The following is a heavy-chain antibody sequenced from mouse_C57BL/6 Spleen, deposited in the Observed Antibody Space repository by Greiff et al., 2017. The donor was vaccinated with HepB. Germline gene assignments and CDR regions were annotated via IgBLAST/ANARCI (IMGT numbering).Heavy chain of an antibody. D-gene: IGHD1-1*01. Sequence: QVHVKQSGPGLVQPSQSLSITCTVSGFSLTSYGVHWVRQSPGKGLEWLGVIWRGGSTDYNAAFMSRLSITKDNSKSQVFFKMNSLQADDTAIYYCAKGITTVRPYFDVWGTGTTVTVSS. V-gene: IGHV2-5*01. CDR2: IWRGGST. CDR3: AKGITTVRPYFDV. J-gene: IGHJ1*03. CDR1: GFSLTSYG.